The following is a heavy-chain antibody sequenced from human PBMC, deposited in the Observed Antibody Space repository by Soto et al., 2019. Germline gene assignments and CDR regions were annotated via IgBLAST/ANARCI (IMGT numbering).Heavy chain of an antibody. CDR1: GFTFSIHA. D-gene: IGHD3-16*01. J-gene: IGHJ4*02. CDR3: ARDARNADYDY. V-gene: IGHV3-48*02. Sequence: EVQLVESGGGLVQPGGSLRLSCEVSGFTFSIHAMNWVRQAPGKGLEWVAYIHGTRSIIYYADSVKSRFTISRNNAKNSLFLQMDSLRDEDTAVDYCARDARNADYDYWGQGTLVIGSS. CDR2: IHGTRSII.